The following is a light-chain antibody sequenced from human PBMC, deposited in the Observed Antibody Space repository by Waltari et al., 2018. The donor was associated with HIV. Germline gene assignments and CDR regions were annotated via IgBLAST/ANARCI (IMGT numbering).Light chain of an antibody. V-gene: IGLV2-14*01. CDR3: ASFTSNYTLI. J-gene: IGLJ2*01. CDR2: EVF. CDR1: PSDFGPYNF. Sequence: QSTLTQPASVSGSPGQSITISCTGSPSDFGPYNFISWYQQHPGGVPKVIIYEVFSRPSGISSRFSGSRSANTASLTISWLQPEDEADYYCASFTSNYTLIFGGGTKVTVL.